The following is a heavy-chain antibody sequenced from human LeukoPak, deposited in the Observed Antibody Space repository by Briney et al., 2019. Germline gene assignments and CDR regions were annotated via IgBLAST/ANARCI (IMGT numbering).Heavy chain of an antibody. D-gene: IGHD4-23*01. Sequence: GGSLRLSCAASGFTFSSCDMHWVRQATGKGLEWVSAIGTAGDTYYPGSVKGRFTISRENAKNSLYLQMNSLRARDTAVYYCARGSYGGYYYGMDVWGQGTTVTVSS. CDR1: GFTFSSCD. CDR2: IGTAGDT. V-gene: IGHV3-13*01. J-gene: IGHJ6*02. CDR3: ARGSYGGYYYGMDV.